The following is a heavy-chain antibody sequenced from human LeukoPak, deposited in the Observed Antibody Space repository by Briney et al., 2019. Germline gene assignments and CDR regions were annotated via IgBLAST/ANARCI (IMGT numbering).Heavy chain of an antibody. D-gene: IGHD3-22*01. CDR1: GGTFSSYA. V-gene: IGHV1-69*05. Sequence: ASVKVSCKASGGTFSSYAISWVRQAPGQGLGWMGRIIPIFGTANYAQKFQGRVTITTDESTSTAYMELSSLRSEDTAVYYCARVSHQGDYYDHDYWGQGTLVTVSS. CDR3: ARVSHQGDYYDHDY. J-gene: IGHJ4*02. CDR2: IIPIFGTA.